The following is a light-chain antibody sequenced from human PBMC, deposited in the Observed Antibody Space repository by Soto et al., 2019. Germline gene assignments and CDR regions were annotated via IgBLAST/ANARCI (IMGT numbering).Light chain of an antibody. CDR1: QSLVYSDGNAY. CDR2: KVS. J-gene: IGKJ5*01. V-gene: IGKV2-30*01. CDR3: MQGTIPFT. Sequence: DVALTQSPLSLPVTLGQPASISCRSSQSLVYSDGNAYFIWVHQRPGPAPXRLIFKVSNRGSGVPDRFSGGASGTFSTPKISIVHAEFVGMYCCMQGTIPFTFGQGTRLEIK.